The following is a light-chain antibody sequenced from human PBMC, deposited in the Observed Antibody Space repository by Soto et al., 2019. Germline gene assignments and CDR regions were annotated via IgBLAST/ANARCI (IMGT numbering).Light chain of an antibody. J-gene: IGLJ2*01. CDR2: EVY. CDR3: SSYAGINIFVV. V-gene: IGLV2-8*01. Sequence: QSALTQPPSASGSPGQSVTISCTGTSSDVGAYNYVSWYQQHPGKAPKLIIYEVYKRPSGVPDRFSGFKSGNTASLIVSGLPPEDEADYYCSSYAGINIFVVFGGGTKLTVL. CDR1: SSDVGAYNY.